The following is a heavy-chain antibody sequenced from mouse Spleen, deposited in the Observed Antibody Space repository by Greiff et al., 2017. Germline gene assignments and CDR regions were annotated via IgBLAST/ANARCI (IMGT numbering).Heavy chain of an antibody. V-gene: IGHV1-52*01. CDR3: ATDGYGSSPRFAY. D-gene: IGHD1-1*01. CDR2: IDPSDSET. J-gene: IGHJ3*01. Sequence: QVQLQQPGAELVRPGSSVKLSCKASGYTFTSYWMHWVKQRPIQGLEWIGNIDPSDSETHYNQKFKDKATLTVDKSSSTAYMQLSSLTSEDSAVYYCATDGYGSSPRFAYWGQGTLVTVSA. CDR1: GYTFTSYW.